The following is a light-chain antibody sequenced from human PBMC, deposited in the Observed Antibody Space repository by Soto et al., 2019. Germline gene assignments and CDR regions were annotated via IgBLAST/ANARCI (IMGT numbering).Light chain of an antibody. V-gene: IGKV1-12*01. J-gene: IGKJ3*01. CDR1: QGISSL. Sequence: DIQMTQSPSSVSASVGDRVTITCRASQGISSLLAWYQQKPGKGPKLLIYAASSLQSRVPSRFSGRGSGTNFPLTIISLQPEDFATYYCQQATSFPFTFGPGNKVAI. CDR2: AAS. CDR3: QQATSFPFT.